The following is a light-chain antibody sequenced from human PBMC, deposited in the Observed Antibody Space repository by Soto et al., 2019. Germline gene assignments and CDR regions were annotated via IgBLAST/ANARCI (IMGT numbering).Light chain of an antibody. CDR2: WAS. Sequence: DIVLTQSPDSLAVSLGERATINCKSSQSLLYSTNNKNYLAWYQQKPGQPPKLLISWASARESGVPDRFSGSGSGKDFTLTISSMQAEDVAVYYCQQYYSTPRTFGPGTKVNIK. V-gene: IGKV4-1*01. CDR1: QSLLYSTNNKNY. J-gene: IGKJ3*01. CDR3: QQYYSTPRT.